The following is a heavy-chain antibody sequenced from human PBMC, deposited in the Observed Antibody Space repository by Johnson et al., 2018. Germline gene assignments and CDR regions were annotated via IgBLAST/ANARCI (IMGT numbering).Heavy chain of an antibody. V-gene: IGHV3-33*06. CDR3: AKLVTISTSACDI. CDR2: SWSDATKE. Sequence: QVQLQESGGGVIQPGRSLRLSCAASGFRFSGHGMHWVRQASGKGLEWLAVSWSDATKEYYVDSVRGRSTISRDDSKNTLYMQMNRLRTEDTAVYYCAKLVTISTSACDIWGQRSTVIFSS. D-gene: IGHD2/OR15-2a*01. J-gene: IGHJ3*02. CDR1: GFRFSGHG.